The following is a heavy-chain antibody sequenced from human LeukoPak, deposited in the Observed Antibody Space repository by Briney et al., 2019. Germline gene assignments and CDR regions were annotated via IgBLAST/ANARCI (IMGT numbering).Heavy chain of an antibody. V-gene: IGHV4-4*02. CDR3: ARVSGWFQVTYYLDY. J-gene: IGHJ4*02. CDR2: IYHSGST. CDR1: GGSISSSNW. D-gene: IGHD2-15*01. Sequence: SGTLPLTCAVSGGSISSSNWWSWVRQPPGKGLEWIGEIYHSGSTNYNPSLKSRVTISVDRSKNQFSLKLSSVTAADTAVYYCARVSGWFQVTYYLDYWGQGTLVTVSS.